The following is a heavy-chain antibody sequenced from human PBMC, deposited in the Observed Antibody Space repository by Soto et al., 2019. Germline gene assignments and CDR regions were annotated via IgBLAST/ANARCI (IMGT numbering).Heavy chain of an antibody. CDR2: ISWNSGSI. J-gene: IGHJ4*02. D-gene: IGHD3-9*01. Sequence: GGSLRLSCAASGFTFDDYAMHWVRQAPGKGLEWVSGISWNSGSIGYADSVKGRFTISRDNAKNSLYLQMNSLRAEDTALYYCAKEKILNYDILTGPFDYWGQGTLVTVSS. CDR1: GFTFDDYA. CDR3: AKEKILNYDILTGPFDY. V-gene: IGHV3-9*01.